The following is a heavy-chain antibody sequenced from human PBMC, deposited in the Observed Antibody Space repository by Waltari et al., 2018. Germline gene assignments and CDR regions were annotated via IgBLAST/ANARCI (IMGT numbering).Heavy chain of an antibody. CDR1: GGTFSSYA. CDR3: ARGGTIHPTALDAFDI. Sequence: QVQLVQSGAEVKKPGSSVKVSCKASGGTFSSYAISWVRQAPGQGLEWMGGIIPIFGTANYAQKFQGRVTITTDESTSTAYMELSSLRSEDTAVYYCARGGTIHPTALDAFDIWGQGTMVTVSS. V-gene: IGHV1-69*05. J-gene: IGHJ3*02. CDR2: IIPIFGTA. D-gene: IGHD5-18*01.